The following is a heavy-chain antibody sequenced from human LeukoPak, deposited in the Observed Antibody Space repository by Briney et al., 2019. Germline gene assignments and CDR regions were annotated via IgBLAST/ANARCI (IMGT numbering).Heavy chain of an antibody. J-gene: IGHJ4*02. CDR2: ISGNGYST. Sequence: PGGSLRLSCAASGFTFSSDDMNWVRRAPGKGLECVSGISGNGYSTHYADSVKGRFTISRDNSKNTLYLQMNSLRAEDTAVYYCARITPPYYYDSGSYPDYWGQGTLVTVSS. CDR1: GFTFSSDD. CDR3: ARITPPYYYDSGSYPDY. D-gene: IGHD3-10*01. V-gene: IGHV3-23*01.